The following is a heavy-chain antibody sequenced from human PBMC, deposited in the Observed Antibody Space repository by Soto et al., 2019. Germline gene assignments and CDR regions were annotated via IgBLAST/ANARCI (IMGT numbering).Heavy chain of an antibody. CDR3: ARDWFGYYYDSSGFGY. D-gene: IGHD3-22*01. CDR1: GYTFTSYG. CDR2: ISAYNGNT. J-gene: IGHJ4*02. Sequence: QVQLVQSGAEVRKPGASVKVSCKASGYTFTSYGISWVRQAPGQGLEWMGWISAYNGNTNYAQKLQGRVTMTTDTSTSTAYMELRRLRSDDTAVYYCARDWFGYYYDSSGFGYWGQGTLVTVSS. V-gene: IGHV1-18*01.